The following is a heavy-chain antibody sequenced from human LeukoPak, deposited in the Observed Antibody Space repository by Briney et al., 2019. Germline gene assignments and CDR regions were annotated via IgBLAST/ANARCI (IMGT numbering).Heavy chain of an antibody. CDR3: ARDAGVVPYYFDY. V-gene: IGHV4-59*01. Sequence: ASETLSLTCTVSGGSISSYYWSWIRQPPGKGLEWIGYIYYSGSTNYNPSLKSRVTISVDTTKNQFSLKLSSVTAGDTAVYYCARDAGVVPYYFDYWGQGTLVTVSS. D-gene: IGHD3-3*01. J-gene: IGHJ4*02. CDR2: IYYSGST. CDR1: GGSISSYY.